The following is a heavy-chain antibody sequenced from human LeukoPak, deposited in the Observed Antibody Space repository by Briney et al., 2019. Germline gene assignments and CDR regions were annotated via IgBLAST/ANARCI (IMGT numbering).Heavy chain of an antibody. CDR3: ARDGGLGILGY. V-gene: IGHV4-31*03. J-gene: IGHJ4*02. CDR2: IYYSGST. CDR1: GGSISSSSYY. D-gene: IGHD3/OR15-3a*01. Sequence: SETLSLTCTVSGGSISSSSYYWGWIRQHPGKGLEWIGYIYYSGSTYYNPSLKSRVTISVDTSKNQFSLKLSSVTAADTAVYYCARDGGLGILGYWGQGTLVTVSS.